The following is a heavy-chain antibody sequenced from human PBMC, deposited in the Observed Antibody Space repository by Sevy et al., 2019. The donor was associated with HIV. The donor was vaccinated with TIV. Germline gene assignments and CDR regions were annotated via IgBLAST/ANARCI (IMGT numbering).Heavy chain of an antibody. CDR1: GFTFDDYA. CDR3: AKASSMIVVVPSSDAFDI. CDR2: ISWNSGSI. D-gene: IGHD3-22*01. J-gene: IGHJ3*02. V-gene: IGHV3-9*01. Sequence: LSLTCAASGFTFDDYAMHWVRQAPGKGLEWVSGISWNSGSIGYADSVKGRFTISRDNAKNSLYLQMNSLRAEDTALYYCAKASSMIVVVPSSDAFDIWGQGTMVTVSS.